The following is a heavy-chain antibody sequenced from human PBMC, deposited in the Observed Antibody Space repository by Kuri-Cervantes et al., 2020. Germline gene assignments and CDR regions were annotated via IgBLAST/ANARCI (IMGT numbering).Heavy chain of an antibody. D-gene: IGHD4-17*01. V-gene: IGHV3-49*03. Sequence: GESLKISCIMSGFTFGDYAMNWFRQAPGKGPEWVGFIRSKAYGETKEYAAAVRGRFIISRDDSQNILFLYMNSLRTDDTAIYYCGNQDLGGESYFDFWGQGLMVTVSS. CDR1: GFTFGDYA. CDR3: GNQDLGGESYFDF. CDR2: IRSKAYGETK. J-gene: IGHJ4*02.